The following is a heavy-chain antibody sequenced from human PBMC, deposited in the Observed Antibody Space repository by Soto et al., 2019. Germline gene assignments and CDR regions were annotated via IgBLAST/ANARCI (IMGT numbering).Heavy chain of an antibody. D-gene: IGHD2-2*01. J-gene: IGHJ4*02. CDR2: LMSKTDGGTT. Sequence: EVQLVESGGGLVKPGGSLRLSCAASGFDFSKAWMSWVRQAPGKGLEWVGRLMSKTDGGTTVYAAPVKGRFTISRDDSKNTLYLQMSSLNTVDTAVYYCAAGTGRTDLDYWGQGTLVTVSS. CDR3: AAGTGRTDLDY. CDR1: GFDFSKAW. V-gene: IGHV3-15*01.